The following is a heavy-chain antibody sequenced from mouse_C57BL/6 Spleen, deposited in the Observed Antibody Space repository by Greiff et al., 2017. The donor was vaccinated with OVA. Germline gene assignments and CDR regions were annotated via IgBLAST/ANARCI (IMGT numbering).Heavy chain of an antibody. Sequence: EVKLVESGGGLVQPKGSLKLSCAASGFSFNTYAMNWVRQAPGKGLEWVARIRSKSNNYATYYADSVKDRFTISRDDSESMLYLQMNNLKTEDTAMYYCVRQAPYFDYWGQGTTLTVSS. CDR1: GFSFNTYA. J-gene: IGHJ2*01. CDR3: VRQAPYFDY. CDR2: IRSKSNNYAT. V-gene: IGHV10-1*01.